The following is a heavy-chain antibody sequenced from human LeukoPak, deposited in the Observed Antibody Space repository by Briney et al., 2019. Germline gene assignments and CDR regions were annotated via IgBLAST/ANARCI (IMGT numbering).Heavy chain of an antibody. Sequence: GGSLRLSCAASGFTFSSYEMDWVRQAPGKGLEWVSYISSSGSTIYHADSVKGRFTISRDNAKNSLYLQMSSLRAEDTAIYYCASLLVRPRDWFDPWGQGTLVTVSS. V-gene: IGHV3-48*03. J-gene: IGHJ5*02. CDR3: ASLLVRPRDWFDP. CDR1: GFTFSSYE. CDR2: ISSSGSTI. D-gene: IGHD3-10*01.